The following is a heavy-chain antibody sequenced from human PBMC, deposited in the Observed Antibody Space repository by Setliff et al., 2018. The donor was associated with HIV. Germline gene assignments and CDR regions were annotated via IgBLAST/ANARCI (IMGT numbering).Heavy chain of an antibody. CDR1: GYTFTSYG. CDR3: ARGHLDYDYWEDILGNWFDP. J-gene: IGHJ5*02. Sequence: ASVKVSCKASGYTFTSYGISWVRQAPGQGLEWMGWMNPKSGNTGYAQKFQGRVTMTSNTFIGTAYMELNSLTSDDTAVYYCARGHLDYDYWEDILGNWFDPWGQGTLVTVSS. CDR2: MNPKSGNT. V-gene: IGHV1-8*02. D-gene: IGHD3-3*01.